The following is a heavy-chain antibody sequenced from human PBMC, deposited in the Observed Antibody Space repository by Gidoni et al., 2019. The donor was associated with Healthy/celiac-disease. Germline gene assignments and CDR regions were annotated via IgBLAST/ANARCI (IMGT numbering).Heavy chain of an antibody. CDR1: GFPFSSYS. Sequence: EVQLVESGGGLVKPGGSLRLSCSSSGFPFSSYSMNWVRQAPGKGLEWVSSISSSSSYIYYSDSVKGRFTISRDNAKNSLYLQMNSLRDEDTAVYYCARHQYNTRRLGGYPYYYYGMDVWGQGTTVTVSS. CDR2: ISSSSSYI. J-gene: IGHJ6*02. CDR3: ARHQYNTRRLGGYPYYYYGMDV. V-gene: IGHV3-21*01. D-gene: IGHD3-16*01.